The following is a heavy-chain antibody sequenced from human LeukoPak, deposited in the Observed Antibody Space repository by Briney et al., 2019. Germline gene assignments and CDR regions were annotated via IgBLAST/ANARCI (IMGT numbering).Heavy chain of an antibody. V-gene: IGHV4-59*08. CDR1: GGSINNYY. D-gene: IGHD7-27*01. CDR3: ARRPTGDPKFDY. Sequence: SETLSLTCTVSGGSINNYYWSWIRQPPGKGLEWIGYIYYRGSTNYNPSLKSRVTISVDTSKNRFSLKLSTVTAADTAVYYCARRPTGDPKFDYWGQGTLVTVSS. CDR2: IYYRGST. J-gene: IGHJ4*02.